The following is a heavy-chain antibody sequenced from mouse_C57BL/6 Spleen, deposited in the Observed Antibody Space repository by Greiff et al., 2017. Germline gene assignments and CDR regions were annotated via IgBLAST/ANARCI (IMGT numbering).Heavy chain of an antibody. V-gene: IGHV2-2*01. J-gene: IGHJ2*01. CDR1: GFSLTSYG. D-gene: IGHD3-3*01. Sequence: VQLQESGPGLVQPSQSLSITCTVSGFSLTSYGVHWVRQSPGKGLEWLGVIWSCGSTDYNAAFISRLSISKDNSKSQVFFKMNSLQADDTAIYYCAREGLASFDYWGQGTTLTVSS. CDR3: AREGLASFDY. CDR2: IWSCGST.